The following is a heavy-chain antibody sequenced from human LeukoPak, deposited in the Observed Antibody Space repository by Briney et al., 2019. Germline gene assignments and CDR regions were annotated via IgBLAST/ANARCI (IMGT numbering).Heavy chain of an antibody. J-gene: IGHJ6*03. V-gene: IGHV3-74*01. CDR1: GFTFSSYA. CDR2: INSDGSTT. D-gene: IGHD5-24*01. CDR3: ARGAYNLSPYYMAV. Sequence: GGSLRLSCAASGFTFSSYAMHWVRQAPGKGLVWVSRINSDGSTTSYADSVKGRFTISRDNAKNTLYLQMNSLRAEDTAVYYCARGAYNLSPYYMAVWGKGTTVTVSS.